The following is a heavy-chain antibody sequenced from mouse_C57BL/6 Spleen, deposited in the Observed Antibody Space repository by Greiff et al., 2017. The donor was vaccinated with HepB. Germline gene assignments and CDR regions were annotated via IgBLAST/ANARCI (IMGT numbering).Heavy chain of an antibody. D-gene: IGHD2-2*01. V-gene: IGHV1-69*01. CDR3: AQGYGYDGWFAY. CDR1: GYTFTSYW. Sequence: QVQLQQPGAELVMPGASVKLSCKASGYTFTSYWMHWVKQRPGQGLEWIGEIDPSDSYTNYNQKFKGKSTLTVDKSSSTAYMQLSSLTSEDSAVYYCAQGYGYDGWFAYWGQGTLVTVSA. J-gene: IGHJ3*01. CDR2: IDPSDSYT.